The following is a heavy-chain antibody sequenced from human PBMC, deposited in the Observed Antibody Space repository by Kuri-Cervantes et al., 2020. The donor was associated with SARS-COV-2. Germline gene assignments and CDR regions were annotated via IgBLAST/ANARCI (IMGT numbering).Heavy chain of an antibody. D-gene: IGHD3-3*01. CDR2: ISAYNGNT. CDR1: GCTFSSYA. CDR3: ARDGRFLEWFSPTRPHLDY. V-gene: IGHV1-18*01. J-gene: IGHJ4*02. Sequence: ASVKVSCKASGCTFSSYAISWVRQAPGKGLEWMGWISAYNGNTNYAQKLQGRVTMTTDTSTSTAYMELRSLRSDDTAVYYCARDGRFLEWFSPTRPHLDYWGQGTLVTVSS.